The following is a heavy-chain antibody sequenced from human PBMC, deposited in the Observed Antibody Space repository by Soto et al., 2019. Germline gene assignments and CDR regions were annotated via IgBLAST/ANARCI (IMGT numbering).Heavy chain of an antibody. CDR2: IKHRGST. D-gene: IGHD6-13*01. CDR3: ARGIRVGRSWYGAFDI. Sequence: QVQLQEWGTGLLKPSETLSLTCAVYVGSFSGYYWSWIRQPPEKNLEWIGEIKHRGSTNYNPSLKSRVTMSVDTSKNQFSLRLSSVTAADTAVYYCARGIRVGRSWYGAFDIWGQGTMAIVSS. V-gene: IGHV4-34*01. J-gene: IGHJ3*02. CDR1: VGSFSGYY.